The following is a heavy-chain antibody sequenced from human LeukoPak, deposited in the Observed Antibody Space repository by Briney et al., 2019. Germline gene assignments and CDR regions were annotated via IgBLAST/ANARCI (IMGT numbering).Heavy chain of an antibody. CDR3: ARDRDDSSGYYYEDAFDI. V-gene: IGHV3-66*02. J-gene: IGHJ3*02. CDR2: IYSGGST. D-gene: IGHD3-22*01. Sequence: PGGSLRLSCAASGFTVSSNYMSWVRRAPGKGLEWVSVIYSGGSTYYADSVKGRFTISRDNSKNTLYLQMNSLRAEDTAVYYCARDRDDSSGYYYEDAFDIWGQGTMVTVSS. CDR1: GFTVSSNY.